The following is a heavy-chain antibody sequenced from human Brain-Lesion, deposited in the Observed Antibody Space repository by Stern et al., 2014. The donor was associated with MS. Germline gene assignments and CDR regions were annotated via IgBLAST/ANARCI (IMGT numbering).Heavy chain of an antibody. CDR2: IVVGSGNT. CDR3: AADPTTGSSSWYYIPNWFDP. Sequence: QLVESGPEVKKPGTSVKVSCKASGFTFTSSAVQWVRQARGQRLEWIGWIVVGSGNTNYAQKFQGRVTITRDMSTSTAYMELSSLRSEDTAVYYCAADPTTGSSSWYYIPNWFDPWGQGTLVTVSS. D-gene: IGHD6-13*01. CDR1: GFTFTSSA. J-gene: IGHJ5*02. V-gene: IGHV1-58*01.